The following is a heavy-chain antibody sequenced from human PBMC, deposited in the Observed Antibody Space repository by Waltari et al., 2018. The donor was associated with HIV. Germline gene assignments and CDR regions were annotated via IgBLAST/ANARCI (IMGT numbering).Heavy chain of an antibody. CDR2: IYYSGST. D-gene: IGHD3-9*01. J-gene: IGHJ3*02. CDR1: GGSVRLGSYY. V-gene: IGHV4-61*01. Sequence: QVQLPESGPGLVKPSEPLSLTCTVSGGSVRLGSYYWSWIRQPPGKGLWWIGYIYYSGSTNYNPSLKSRVTISVDTSKNQFSLKLSSVTAADTAVYYCARQKAIRYFDWLLRNGDAFDIWGQGTMVTVSS. CDR3: ARQKAIRYFDWLLRNGDAFDI.